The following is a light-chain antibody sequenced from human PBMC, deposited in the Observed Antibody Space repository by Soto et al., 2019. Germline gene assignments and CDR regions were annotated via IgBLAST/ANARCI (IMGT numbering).Light chain of an antibody. V-gene: IGLV1-40*01. CDR3: QSYDSSLSGSV. CDR2: GNS. J-gene: IGLJ3*02. Sequence: QLVLTQPPSVSGAPGQRVTISCTGSSSNIGAGYDVHWYQQLPGTAPKLLIYGNSNRPSGVPDRFSGSKSGTSASLAITGLQAEDEAEYYCQSYDSSLSGSVFGGGTKLTVL. CDR1: SSNIGAGYD.